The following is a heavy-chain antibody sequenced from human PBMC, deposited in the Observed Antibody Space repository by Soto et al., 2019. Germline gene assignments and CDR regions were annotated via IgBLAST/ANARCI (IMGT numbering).Heavy chain of an antibody. V-gene: IGHV4-31*03. Sequence: NPSETLSLTCTVSGGSISSGGYYWSWIRQHPGKGLEWIGYIYYSGSTYYNPSLKSRVTISVDTSKNHFSLKLSSVTAADTAVYYCARVISGGHNWFDPWGQGTLVTVSS. CDR1: GGSISSGGYY. J-gene: IGHJ5*02. CDR2: IYYSGST. CDR3: ARVISGGHNWFDP. D-gene: IGHD2-21*01.